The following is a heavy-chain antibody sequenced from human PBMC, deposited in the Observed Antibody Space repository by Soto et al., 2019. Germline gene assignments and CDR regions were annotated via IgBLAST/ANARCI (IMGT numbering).Heavy chain of an antibody. CDR1: GGSVSSGSYY. V-gene: IGHV4-61*01. CDR2: IYYSGST. J-gene: IGHJ6*02. D-gene: IGHD3-3*01. CDR3: ARDYDLWSGYYSYYGMDV. Sequence: SETLSLTCTVSGGSVSSGSYYWSWIRQPPGKGLEWIGYIYYSGSTNYNPSLKSRVTISLDTSKIQFSLMLSSVIAADTAVYFCARDYDLWSGYYSYYGMDVWGQGTTVTVSS.